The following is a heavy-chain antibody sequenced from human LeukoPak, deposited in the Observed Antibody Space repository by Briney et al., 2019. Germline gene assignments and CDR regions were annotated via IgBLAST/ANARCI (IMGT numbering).Heavy chain of an antibody. CDR1: GGTFSSYA. Sequence: GSSVKVSCKASGGTFSSYAISWVRQAPGQGLEWMGGIIPIFGTANYAQKFQGRVTITADESTSTAYVELSSLRSEDTAVYYCARGSVVVTAWGPMDVWGKGTTVTVSS. V-gene: IGHV1-69*01. CDR3: ARGSVVVTAWGPMDV. CDR2: IIPIFGTA. J-gene: IGHJ6*03. D-gene: IGHD2-21*02.